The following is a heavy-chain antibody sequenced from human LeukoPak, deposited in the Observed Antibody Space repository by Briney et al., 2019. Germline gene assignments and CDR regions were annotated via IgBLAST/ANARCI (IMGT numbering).Heavy chain of an antibody. J-gene: IGHJ6*03. CDR3: ARVVVAANPYYMDV. CDR2: IYYSGST. V-gene: IGHV4-39*01. Sequence: SETLSLTCTVSGGSISSSSYYWGWIRQPPGKGLEWIGSIYYSGSTYYNPSLKSRVTISVDTSKNQFSLKLSSVTAADTAVYYCARVVVAANPYYMDVWGKGTTVTISS. CDR1: GGSISSSSYY. D-gene: IGHD2-15*01.